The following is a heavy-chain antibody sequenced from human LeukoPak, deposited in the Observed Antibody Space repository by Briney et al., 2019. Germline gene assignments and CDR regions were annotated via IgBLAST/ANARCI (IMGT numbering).Heavy chain of an antibody. J-gene: IGHJ5*02. Sequence: GRSLRLSCAASGFTFSSYGMHWVRQAPGKGLEWVAVIWYDGSNKYYADSVKGRFTISRDNSKNTLYLQMNSLRAEDTAVYSCANSGWSPKAWGQGTLVTVSS. CDR3: ANSGWSPKA. CDR2: IWYDGSNK. CDR1: GFTFSSYG. D-gene: IGHD6-19*01. V-gene: IGHV3-33*06.